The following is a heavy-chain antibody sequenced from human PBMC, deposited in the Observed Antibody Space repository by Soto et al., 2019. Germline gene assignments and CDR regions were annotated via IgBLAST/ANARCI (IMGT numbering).Heavy chain of an antibody. CDR1: GYTFTSYG. CDR2: ISAYNGNT. Sequence: ASVKVSCKASGYTFTSYGISWARQAPGQGLEWMGWISAYNGNTNYAQKLQGRVTMTTDTSTSTAYMELRSLRSDDTAVYYCARDIRGSGWYTNYYYYGMDVWGQGTTVTVSS. V-gene: IGHV1-18*01. J-gene: IGHJ6*02. CDR3: ARDIRGSGWYTNYYYYGMDV. D-gene: IGHD6-19*01.